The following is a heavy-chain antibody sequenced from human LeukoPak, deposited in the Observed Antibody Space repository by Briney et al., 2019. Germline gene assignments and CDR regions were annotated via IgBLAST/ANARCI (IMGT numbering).Heavy chain of an antibody. J-gene: IGHJ4*02. D-gene: IGHD5-18*01. V-gene: IGHV1-18*01. CDR1: GYTSSSYD. Sequence: GASVKVSCRASGYTSSSYDISWVRQAPGQGLEWMGWISPYSGQTNYAQNLQGRVTMTTDTSTSTAYMELRSLRSDDTAVYYCARDDTAIFDYWGQGTLVTVSS. CDR2: ISPYSGQT. CDR3: ARDDTAIFDY.